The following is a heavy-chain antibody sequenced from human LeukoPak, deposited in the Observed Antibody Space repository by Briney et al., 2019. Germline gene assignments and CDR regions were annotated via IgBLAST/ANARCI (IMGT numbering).Heavy chain of an antibody. CDR3: TRGGDV. J-gene: IGHJ6*02. Sequence: GGSLTLSCAGSGFTLRNSGLHWDRQAPGQGLDWVSCISRDGTAIYYADSVKGRFTISRDNAKNSLYLEMNSLRVEDTAVYYCTRGGDVWGQGTTVTVSS. V-gene: IGHV3-48*03. D-gene: IGHD3-10*01. CDR2: ISRDGTAI. CDR1: GFTLRNSG.